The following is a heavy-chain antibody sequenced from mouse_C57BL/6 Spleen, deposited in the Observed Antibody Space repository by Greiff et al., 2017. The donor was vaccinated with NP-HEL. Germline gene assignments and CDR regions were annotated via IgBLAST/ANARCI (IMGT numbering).Heavy chain of an antibody. D-gene: IGHD2-4*01. CDR3: AREEIGLRQAY. J-gene: IGHJ3*01. CDR2: IYPGSGNT. CDR1: GYTFTDYY. V-gene: IGHV1-76*01. Sequence: VKLQESGAELVRPGASVKLSCKASGYTFTDYYINWVKQRPGQGLEWIARIYPGSGNTYYNEKFKGKATLTAEKSSSTAYMQLSSLTSEDSAVYFCAREEIGLRQAYWGQGTLVTVSA.